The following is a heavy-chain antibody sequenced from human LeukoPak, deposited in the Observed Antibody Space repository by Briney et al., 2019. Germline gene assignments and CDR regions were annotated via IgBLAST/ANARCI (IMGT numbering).Heavy chain of an antibody. J-gene: IGHJ6*02. CDR1: GGSFSGYY. CDR2: INHGGST. V-gene: IGHV4-34*01. Sequence: SETLSLTCAVYGGSFSGYYWSWIRQPPGKGLEWIGEINHGGSTNYNPSLKSRVTISVDTSKKQLSLKLSSVTAADTAVYYCARAIRGVMIVYYYYGLDVWGQGTAVTVSS. CDR3: ARAIRGVMIVYYYYGLDV. D-gene: IGHD3-10*01.